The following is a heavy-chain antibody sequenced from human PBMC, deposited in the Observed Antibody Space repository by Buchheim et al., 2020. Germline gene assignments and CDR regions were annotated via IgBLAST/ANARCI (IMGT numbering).Heavy chain of an antibody. Sequence: EVQLVESGGGLVQPGGSLRLSCAASGFTFSSYEMNWVRQAPGKGLEWVSAISGSGGSTYYADSVKGRFTISRDNSKNTLYLQMNSLRAEDTAVYYCAKVDGRRFDWYYYGMDVWGQGTT. D-gene: IGHD3-9*01. CDR2: ISGSGGST. CDR3: AKVDGRRFDWYYYGMDV. J-gene: IGHJ6*02. CDR1: GFTFSSYE. V-gene: IGHV3-23*04.